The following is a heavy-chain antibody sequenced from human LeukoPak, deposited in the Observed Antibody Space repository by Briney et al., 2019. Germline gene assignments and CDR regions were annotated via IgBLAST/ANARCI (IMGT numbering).Heavy chain of an antibody. V-gene: IGHV4-59*08. J-gene: IGHJ4*02. CDR1: GGSISSYY. Sequence: SETLSLTCTISGGSISSYYRSWIRQPPGKGLEWIAYISDIGSINYNPSLKSRVTISLDTSKNQFSLKLSSVTAADTAVYYCAGHHPRNTVDFWGQGTLVTVSS. CDR2: ISDIGSI. D-gene: IGHD2/OR15-2a*01. CDR3: AGHHPRNTVDF.